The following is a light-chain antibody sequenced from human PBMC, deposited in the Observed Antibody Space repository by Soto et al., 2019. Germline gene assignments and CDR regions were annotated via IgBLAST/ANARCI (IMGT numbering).Light chain of an antibody. J-gene: IGKJ3*01. V-gene: IGKV1-27*01. CDR2: AAS. CDR3: QKYSSVPI. CDR1: QVIRNF. Sequence: DIQMTQSPTSLSASVGERVTITCRASQVIRNFVAWYQQKPGKAPKLLIYAASTFQSGVPSRFSGSGSGTDFTLTINSLQPEDVATYSCQKYSSVPIFGPGTKVEIK.